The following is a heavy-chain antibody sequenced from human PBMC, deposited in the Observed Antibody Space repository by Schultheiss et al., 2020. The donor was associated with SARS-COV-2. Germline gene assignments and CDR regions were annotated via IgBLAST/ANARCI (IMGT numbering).Heavy chain of an antibody. V-gene: IGHV4-34*01. CDR2: INHSGST. D-gene: IGHD3-16*02. CDR1: GYSISIGYY. CDR3: ARGRYDYVWGSYRRYEDY. Sequence: SKTLSLTCAVSGYSISIGYYWSWIRQPPGKGLEWIGEINHSGSTNYNPSLKSRVTISVDTSKNQFSLKLSSVTAADTAVYYCARGRYDYVWGSYRRYEDYWGQGTLVTVSS. J-gene: IGHJ4*02.